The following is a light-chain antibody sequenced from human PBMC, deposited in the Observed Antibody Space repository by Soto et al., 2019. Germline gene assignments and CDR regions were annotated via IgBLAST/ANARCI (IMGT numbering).Light chain of an antibody. CDR2: LGC. CDR3: IQTLQAPFS. Sequence: DIVMTQSPLSLPVTPGEPASISCRSSQSLRHHNGYYYLDWYLQKPGQSPQVLVYLGCNRASGGPDRVSVSGSGKVFTLKISSVEAEDVGVYYCIQTLQAPFSFGQGTKLEIK. CDR1: QSLRHHNGYYY. J-gene: IGKJ2*01. V-gene: IGKV2-28*01.